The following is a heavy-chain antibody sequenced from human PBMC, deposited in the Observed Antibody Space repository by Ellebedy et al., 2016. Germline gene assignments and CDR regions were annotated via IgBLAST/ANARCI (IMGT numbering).Heavy chain of an antibody. CDR2: ISGSGGST. Sequence: GGSLRLSXAAPGFTFSSYAMSWVRQAPGKGLEWVSAISGSGGSTYYADSVKGRFTISRDNSKNTLYLQMNSLRAEDTAVYYCAKGKVRGGTDYWGQGTLVTVSS. V-gene: IGHV3-23*01. J-gene: IGHJ4*02. CDR3: AKGKVRGGTDY. D-gene: IGHD3-10*01. CDR1: GFTFSSYA.